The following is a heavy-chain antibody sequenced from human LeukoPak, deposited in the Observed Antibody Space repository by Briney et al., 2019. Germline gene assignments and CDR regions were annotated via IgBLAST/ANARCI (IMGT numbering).Heavy chain of an antibody. CDR2: IYYSGST. J-gene: IGHJ4*02. Sequence: PSQTLSLTCTVSGGSISSGGYYWSWIRQHPGRGLEWIGYIYYSGSTYFNPSLKSRVTISADTSKNQFSLTLSSVTAADTAVYYRARARSAAGNFDYWGQGTLVTVSS. CDR3: ARARSAAGNFDY. CDR1: GGSISSGGYY. D-gene: IGHD6-13*01. V-gene: IGHV4-31*03.